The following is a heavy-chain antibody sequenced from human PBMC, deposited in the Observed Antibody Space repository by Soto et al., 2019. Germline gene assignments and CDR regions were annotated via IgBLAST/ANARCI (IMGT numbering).Heavy chain of an antibody. J-gene: IGHJ4*02. Sequence: QVQLVQSGAEVKKPGASVKVSCKTSGFTFSNYYIHWVRQGPGQGLEWMGIINPGSGTTNYAQKFQGRITVTWDTSTSTVYMQLSSLTSDDTAVYYCARPTVYYFDYWGQGTLITVSS. V-gene: IGHV1-46*03. CDR3: ARPTVYYFDY. CDR1: GFTFSNYY. D-gene: IGHD4-17*01. CDR2: INPGSGTT.